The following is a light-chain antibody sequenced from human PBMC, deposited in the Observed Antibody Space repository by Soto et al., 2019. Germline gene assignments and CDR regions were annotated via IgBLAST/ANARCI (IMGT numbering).Light chain of an antibody. CDR1: QSVTSSH. J-gene: IGKJ2*01. V-gene: IGKV3-20*01. CDR3: QQYGSSTYT. Sequence: EIVLTQSPGSLSLSPRERATLSCRASQSVTSSHLAWYQQKPGQAPRLLIYGASRRATGIPDRFSGSGSGTDFTLTVSRLEPEDSAMYYCQQYGSSTYTFGQAPKVEIK. CDR2: GAS.